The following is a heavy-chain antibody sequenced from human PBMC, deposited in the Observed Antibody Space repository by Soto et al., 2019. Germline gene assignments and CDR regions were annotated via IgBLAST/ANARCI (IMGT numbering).Heavy chain of an antibody. CDR2: MSYDGTKQ. D-gene: IGHD6-13*01. CDR3: AKQYGSTCIDH. V-gene: IGHV3-30*18. Sequence: SGGSLRLSCAASGFTFSTYGMHWVRQAPGKGLEWVAAMSYDGTKQYYVDSVKGRFTISRDNSRNTLFLQLNSLRDEDTAVYYCAKQYGSTCIDHPGQGTSVTGSS. CDR1: GFTFSTYG. J-gene: IGHJ4*02.